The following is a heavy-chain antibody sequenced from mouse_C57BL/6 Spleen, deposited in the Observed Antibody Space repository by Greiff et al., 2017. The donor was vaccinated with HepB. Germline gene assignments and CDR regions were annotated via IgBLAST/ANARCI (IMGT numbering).Heavy chain of an antibody. J-gene: IGHJ1*03. CDR3: ARDSNYGYFDV. CDR1: GYTFTDYN. D-gene: IGHD2-5*01. V-gene: IGHV1-22*01. Sequence: VQLQQSGPELVKPGASVKMSCKASGYTFTDYNMHWVKQRHGKSLEWIGYINPNNGGTSYNQKFKGKATLTVNKSSSTAYMELRSLTSEDSAVYYCARDSNYGYFDVWGTGTTVTVSS. CDR2: INPNNGGT.